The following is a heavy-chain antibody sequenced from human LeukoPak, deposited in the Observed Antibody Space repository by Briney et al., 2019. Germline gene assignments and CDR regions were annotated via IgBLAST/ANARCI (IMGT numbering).Heavy chain of an antibody. CDR3: ATERYCSSTSCHMDV. D-gene: IGHD2-2*01. J-gene: IGHJ6*03. CDR1: GYTLTELS. Sequence: ASVKVSCKVSGYTLTELSMHWVRQAPGKGLEWMGGFDPEDGETIYAQKFQGRVTMTEDTSTDTAYMELSSLRSEDMAVYYCATERYCSSTSCHMDVWGKGTTVTVSS. V-gene: IGHV1-24*01. CDR2: FDPEDGET.